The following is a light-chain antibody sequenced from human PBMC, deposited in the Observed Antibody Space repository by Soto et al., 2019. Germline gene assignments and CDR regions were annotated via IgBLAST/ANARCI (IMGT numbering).Light chain of an antibody. CDR3: QQYCSSPWT. V-gene: IGKV3D-15*01. CDR2: GAS. Sequence: EIEMTQSPATLSLAPGERVTLSCRASESVSTNLAWYQQKAGQAPRLLIYGASTRATGIPARFSGSGSGTEFTLTISSLESEDVAVYYCQQYCSSPWTFGQGTKVDIK. J-gene: IGKJ1*01. CDR1: ESVSTN.